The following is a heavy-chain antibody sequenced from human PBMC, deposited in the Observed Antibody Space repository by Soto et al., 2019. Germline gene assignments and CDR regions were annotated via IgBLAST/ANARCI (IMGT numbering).Heavy chain of an antibody. J-gene: IGHJ6*04. CDR1: GLPFSNYA. V-gene: IGHV3-23*01. Sequence: GGSLRLSCAASGLPFSNYAMSWVRQAPGLGLEWVSSISAGGDSTNYADSVRGRFIISRDSSKNVLFLQMNRLRAEDTAVYYCAKGGISSSSSGYVWAKGTTVTVSS. CDR3: AKGGISSSSSGYV. CDR2: ISAGGDST. D-gene: IGHD6-6*01.